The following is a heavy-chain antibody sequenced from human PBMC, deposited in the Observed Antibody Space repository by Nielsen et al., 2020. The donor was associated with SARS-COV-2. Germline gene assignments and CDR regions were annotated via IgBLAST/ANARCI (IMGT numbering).Heavy chain of an antibody. V-gene: IGHV4-59*01. CDR3: ARTDVDYSNGNYYGMDV. D-gene: IGHD4-11*01. CDR2: IYYSGST. J-gene: IGHJ6*02. CDR1: GGSISSYY. Sequence: SETLSLTCTVSGGSISSYYWSWIRQPPGEGLEWIGYIYYSGSTNYNPSLKSRVTISVDTSKNQFSLKLSSVTAADTAVYYCARTDVDYSNGNYYGMDVWGQGTTVTVSS.